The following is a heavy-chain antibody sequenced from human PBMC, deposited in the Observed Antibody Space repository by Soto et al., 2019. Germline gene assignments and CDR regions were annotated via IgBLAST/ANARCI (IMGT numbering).Heavy chain of an antibody. CDR3: ARQAPNWRTTPGGLCDY. CDR1: GGSISSGDYY. Sequence: SETLSLTCTVSGGSISSGDYYWSWIRQPPGKGLEGIGYIYYSGSTYYNPSLKSRVTISVDTSKNQFSLKLSSVTAADTAVYYGARQAPNWRTTPGGLCDYWGQGTLVTVSS. D-gene: IGHD1-1*01. V-gene: IGHV4-30-4*01. J-gene: IGHJ4*02. CDR2: IYYSGST.